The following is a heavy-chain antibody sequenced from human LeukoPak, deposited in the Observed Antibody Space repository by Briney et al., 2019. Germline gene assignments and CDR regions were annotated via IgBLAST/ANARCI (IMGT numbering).Heavy chain of an antibody. D-gene: IGHD3-9*01. J-gene: IGHJ4*02. CDR2: IEYDATNK. CDR1: GFTFSNYG. CDR3: AKSIDFTGYSSWDY. V-gene: IGHV3-30*02. Sequence: GGSLRLSCAASGFTFSNYGVHWVRQAPGKGLEWVTFIEYDATNKYYADSVKGRFTISRDNSKNTLYLQIHSLRAEDTAVYYCAKSIDFTGYSSWDYWGRGTLVTVSS.